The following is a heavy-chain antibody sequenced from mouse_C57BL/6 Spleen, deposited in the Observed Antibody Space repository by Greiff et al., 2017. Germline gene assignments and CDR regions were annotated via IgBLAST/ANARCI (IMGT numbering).Heavy chain of an antibody. CDR1: GYTFTDYE. Sequence: QVQLQQSGAELVRPGASVTLSCKASGYTFTDYEMHWVKQTPVHGLEWIGAIDPETGGTAYNQKFKGKAILTADKSSSTAYMELRSLTSEDSAVYYCTSSGDGPAALYFDYWGQGTTLTVSS. CDR2: IDPETGGT. CDR3: TSSGDGPAALYFDY. J-gene: IGHJ2*01. D-gene: IGHD2-3*01. V-gene: IGHV1-15*01.